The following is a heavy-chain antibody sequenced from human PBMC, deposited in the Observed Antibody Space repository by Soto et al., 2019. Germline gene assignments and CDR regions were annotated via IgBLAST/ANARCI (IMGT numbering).Heavy chain of an antibody. J-gene: IGHJ5*02. V-gene: IGHV3-23*01. Sequence: GGSLRLSCAASGFIFSSYAMGWVRQAPGKGLEWVSIISGSGGTTYSADSVKGRFTISRDNSKNTLFLQMTSLRAEDTAVYYCAKSTTVVTDWLDPWGQGTLVTVSS. CDR2: ISGSGGTT. CDR1: GFIFSSYA. CDR3: AKSTTVVTDWLDP. D-gene: IGHD2-15*01.